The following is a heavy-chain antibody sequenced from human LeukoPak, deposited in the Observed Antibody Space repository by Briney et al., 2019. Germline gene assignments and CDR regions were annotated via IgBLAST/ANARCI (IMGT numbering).Heavy chain of an antibody. V-gene: IGHV3-11*04. Sequence: GGSLRLSCAASGFSFSNYYMSWIRQAPGKGLEWVSYITNSGSSTHYADAVKGRFTISRDNVKKSVHLHMTSLSAEDTGVYYCAREASGNYYVFDSWGQGTLVTVSS. CDR1: GFSFSNYY. J-gene: IGHJ4*02. CDR2: ITNSGSST. D-gene: IGHD1-26*01. CDR3: AREASGNYYVFDS.